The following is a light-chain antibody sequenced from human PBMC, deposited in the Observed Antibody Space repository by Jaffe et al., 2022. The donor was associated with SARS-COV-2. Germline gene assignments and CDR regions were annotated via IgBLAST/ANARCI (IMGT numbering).Light chain of an antibody. J-gene: IGKJ4*01. Sequence: DIQMTQSPSSLSASIGDRVTITCRASQGISSYLAWYQQQPGKVPKLLVYAASTLQSGVPSRFSGSGSGTYFTLTISSLQPEDVATYYCQTYNSPPLTFGGGTTVEIK. CDR3: QTYNSPPLT. CDR1: QGISSY. V-gene: IGKV1-27*01. CDR2: AAS.